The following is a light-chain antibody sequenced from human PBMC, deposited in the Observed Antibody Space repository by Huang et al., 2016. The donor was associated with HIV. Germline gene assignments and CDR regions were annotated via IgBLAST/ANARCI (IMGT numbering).Light chain of an antibody. CDR2: DAS. J-gene: IGKJ5*01. V-gene: IGKV3-11*01. CDR1: QSLSTY. Sequence: EIVLTQSPATLSLPPGERATLSCRASQSLSTYLAWFQWKPGQAPKLLIYDASNRPTGVPDRFSGSGSGTDFALTISSLEPEDFAVYYCQQRDSWPITFGQGTRLEIK. CDR3: QQRDSWPIT.